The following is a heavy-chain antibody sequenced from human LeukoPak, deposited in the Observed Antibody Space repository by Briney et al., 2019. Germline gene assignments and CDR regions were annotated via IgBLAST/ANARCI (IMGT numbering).Heavy chain of an antibody. CDR2: ISSSGGTI. CDR1: GFTVSSNY. D-gene: IGHD2-8*02. J-gene: IGHJ4*02. CDR3: ATGPSGYFFNY. Sequence: GGSLRLSCAASGFTVSSNYMSWIRQAPGQGPEWISYISSSGGTIFYADSVKGRFTISRDNAKNSVYLQMNSLRAEDTAVYYCATGPSGYFFNYWGQGTLVAVSS. V-gene: IGHV3-11*04.